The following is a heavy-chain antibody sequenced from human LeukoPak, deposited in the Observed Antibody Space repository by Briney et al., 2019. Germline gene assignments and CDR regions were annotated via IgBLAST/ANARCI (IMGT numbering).Heavy chain of an antibody. J-gene: IGHJ4*02. CDR1: GFTFSSYA. V-gene: IGHV3-30-3*01. CDR2: ISYDGSNK. D-gene: IGHD5-18*01. CDR3: ARDSFDGYSYGYFDY. Sequence: GGSLRLSCAASGFTFSSYAMHWVRQAPGKGLEWVAVISYDGSNKYYADSVKGRFTISRDNSKNTLYLQMNSLRAEDTAVYYCARDSFDGYSYGYFDYWGQGTLVTVSS.